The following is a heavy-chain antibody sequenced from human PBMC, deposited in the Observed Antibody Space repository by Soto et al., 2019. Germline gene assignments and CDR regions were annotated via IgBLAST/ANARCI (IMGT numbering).Heavy chain of an antibody. Sequence: GGSLRLSCAGSGFTFGNHAMDWVRQAPGKGLEWVSAISGNGGSAYYADSVKGRFTTSRDNSKNTLYLQMNSLRAEETAVYFCEKQTSGSVFLDTWGPGTTVTVSS. D-gene: IGHD1-26*01. J-gene: IGHJ6*02. CDR2: ISGNGGSA. CDR1: GFTFGNHA. V-gene: IGHV3-23*01. CDR3: EKQTSGSVFLDT.